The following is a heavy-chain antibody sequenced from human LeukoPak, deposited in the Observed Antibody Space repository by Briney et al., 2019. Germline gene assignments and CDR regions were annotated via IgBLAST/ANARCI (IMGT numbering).Heavy chain of an antibody. CDR3: ARASKLLWFGEWWFDP. CDR1: GGSFSGYY. D-gene: IGHD3-10*01. CDR2: INHSGST. J-gene: IGHJ5*02. Sequence: SETLSLTCAVYGGSFSGYYWSWIRQPPGKGLEWIGEINHSGSTNYNPSLKSRVTISVDTSKNQFSLKLSSVTAADTAVYYCARASKLLWFGEWWFDPWGQGTLVTVSP. V-gene: IGHV4-34*01.